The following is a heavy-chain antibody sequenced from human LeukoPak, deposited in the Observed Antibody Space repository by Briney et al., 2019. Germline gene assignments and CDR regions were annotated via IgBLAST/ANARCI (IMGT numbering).Heavy chain of an antibody. CDR2: INQDGSER. Sequence: PGGSLRLSCASSGLTFSNYWMSWVRQAPGKGLEWVASINQDGSERYYVDSVKGRFTISRDNAKNSLYLQMSSLRSEDTAVYFCAKDKGLNSFDIWGQGTMVTVSS. CDR3: AKDKGLNSFDI. CDR1: GLTFSNYW. V-gene: IGHV3-7*01. J-gene: IGHJ3*02. D-gene: IGHD1-1*01.